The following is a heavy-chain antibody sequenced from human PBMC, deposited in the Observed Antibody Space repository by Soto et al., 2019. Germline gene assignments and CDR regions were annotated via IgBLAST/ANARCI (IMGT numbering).Heavy chain of an antibody. CDR1: GLTFNTYA. J-gene: IGHJ1*01. V-gene: IGHV3-30*03. CDR3: ASGRGYCSESSCSYFDYFQH. Sequence: QVQLVESGGGVGRPGTSLRLSCAASGLTFNTYAMNWIRLAPGKGLEWVAVISNDGSNKYYADSVKGRFTISRDNSKNTVYLQMNSLRGEDTGVYYCASGRGYCSESSCSYFDYFQHWGQGALVIVSS. CDR2: ISNDGSNK. D-gene: IGHD2-2*01.